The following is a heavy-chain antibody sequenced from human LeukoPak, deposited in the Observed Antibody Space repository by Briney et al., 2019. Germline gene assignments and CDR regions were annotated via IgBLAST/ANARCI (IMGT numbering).Heavy chain of an antibody. CDR2: ISAYNGNT. CDR1: GYTFTSYG. Sequence: GASVKVSCKASGYTFTSYGISWVRQAPGQGLEWMGWISAYNGNTNHAQKLQGRVTMTTDTSTSTAYMELRSLRSDDTAVYYCARYNQNFMITLRYFDLWGRGTLVTVSS. CDR3: ARYNQNFMITLRYFDL. V-gene: IGHV1-18*01. D-gene: IGHD3-16*01. J-gene: IGHJ2*01.